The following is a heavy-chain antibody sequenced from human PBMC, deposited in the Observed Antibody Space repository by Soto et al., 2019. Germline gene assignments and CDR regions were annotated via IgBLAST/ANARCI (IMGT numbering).Heavy chain of an antibody. D-gene: IGHD5-18*01. V-gene: IGHV1-69*02. CDR2: IIPMLGIA. CDR3: ANRGYSYGFVIY. Sequence: QVQLVQSGAEVKKPGSSVKVSCKASGGTFSSYTFSWVRQAPGQGLEWMGRIIPMLGIANYAQKFQGRVTITADKSTSTAYMELSSLRSEATAVYYCANRGYSYGFVIYWGQGTLVTVSS. CDR1: GGTFSSYT. J-gene: IGHJ4*02.